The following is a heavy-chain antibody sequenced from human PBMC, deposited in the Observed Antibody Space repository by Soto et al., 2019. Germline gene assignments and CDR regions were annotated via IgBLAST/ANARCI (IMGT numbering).Heavy chain of an antibody. J-gene: IGHJ4*02. D-gene: IGHD3-22*01. V-gene: IGHV4-59*01. CDR1: GGSISSYY. Sequence: SETLSLTCTVSGGSISSYYWRWIRQPPGKGLEWIGYISYSGITNYNPSLKSRVTISVDTSKNLLSLKLSSVTAADTAVYYCARVGRYYDSSGYSVDFWGQGTLVTVSS. CDR3: ARVGRYYDSSGYSVDF. CDR2: ISYSGIT.